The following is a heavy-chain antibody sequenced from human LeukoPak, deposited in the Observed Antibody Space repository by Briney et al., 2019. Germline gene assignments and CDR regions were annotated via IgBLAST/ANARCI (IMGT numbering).Heavy chain of an antibody. CDR2: IYPFDSDT. Sequence: GESLKISFQGSGYTFTNYWIVWVRPMPGKGLEWMGIIYPFDSDTRYRPSFQGQVAISADKSISTAYLQWSSLKASDIAMYYCARQLCTGGTCYLDFWGQGTLVTVSS. CDR3: ARQLCTGGTCYLDF. J-gene: IGHJ4*02. CDR1: GYTFTNYW. D-gene: IGHD2-8*02. V-gene: IGHV5-51*01.